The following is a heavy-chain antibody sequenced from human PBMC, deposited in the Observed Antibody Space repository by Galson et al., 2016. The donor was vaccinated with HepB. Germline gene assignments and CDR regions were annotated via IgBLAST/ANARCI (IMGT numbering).Heavy chain of an antibody. D-gene: IGHD4/OR15-4a*01. CDR3: ATAKYYFDH. CDR1: GFRFSTYS. Sequence: SLRLSCAASGFRFSTYSMNWVRQPPGKGLEWIAYMTSSSSAIYYADSVKGRFTISRDNAKNSLFLQMDSLRDEDTAVYYCATAKYYFDHWGQGTLITVPS. CDR2: MTSSSSAI. V-gene: IGHV3-48*02. J-gene: IGHJ4*02.